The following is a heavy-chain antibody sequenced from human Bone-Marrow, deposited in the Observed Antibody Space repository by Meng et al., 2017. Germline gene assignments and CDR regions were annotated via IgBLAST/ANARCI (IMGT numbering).Heavy chain of an antibody. J-gene: IGHJ4*01. V-gene: IGHV3-15*01. D-gene: IGHD2-15*01. Sequence: GESLKISCEGSGFTFSNAYMTWVRQGPGKRLEWVGRIKSKPDGETIDYAAPGKVSFTISRDESRNTVDLQMNSQKTEEHAVYYCSGHIDYWGHGTMVTVSS. CDR2: IKSKPDGETI. CDR1: GFTFSNAY. CDR3: SGHIDY.